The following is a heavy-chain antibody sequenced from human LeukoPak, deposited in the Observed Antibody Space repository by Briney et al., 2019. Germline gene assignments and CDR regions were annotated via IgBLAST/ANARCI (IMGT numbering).Heavy chain of an antibody. J-gene: IGHJ6*03. V-gene: IGHV1-69*01. D-gene: IGHD2-2*01. CDR3: AIGYCSSTSCYLYYYYMDV. CDR2: IIPIFGTA. Sequence: SVKVSCKASGGTFSSYAISWVRQAPGQGLEWMGGIIPIFGTANYAQKFQGRVTITADESTSTAYMELSSLRSEDTAVYYCAIGYCSSTSCYLYYYYMDVWGKGTTVTVSS. CDR1: GGTFSSYA.